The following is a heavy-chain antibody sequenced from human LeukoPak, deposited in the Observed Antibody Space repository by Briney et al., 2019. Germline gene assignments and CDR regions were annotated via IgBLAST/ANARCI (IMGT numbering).Heavy chain of an antibody. J-gene: IGHJ4*02. V-gene: IGHV1-8*01. CDR3: ARVKVKCSSISCYIDY. CDR2: VNPNSGNT. Sequence: ASVKVSCKASGYTFTSYDINWVRRATGQGLEWMGWVNPNSGNTGYAQKFQGRVTMTRNTSVSTAYMELSSLRSEDTAVYYCARVKVKCSSISCYIDYWGQGTLVTVSS. D-gene: IGHD2-2*02. CDR1: GYTFTSYD.